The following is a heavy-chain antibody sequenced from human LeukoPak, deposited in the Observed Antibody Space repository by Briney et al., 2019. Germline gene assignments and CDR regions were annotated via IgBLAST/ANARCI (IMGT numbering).Heavy chain of an antibody. D-gene: IGHD3-22*01. CDR3: ASRDYYDSSGYYYGDY. J-gene: IGHJ4*02. V-gene: IGHV3-21*01. Sequence: GGSLRLSCAASGFTFSSYSMNWVRQAPGKGLEWVSSISSSTNYIYYADSVKGRFTISRDNANNSLYLQMNSLRAEDTAVYYCASRDYYDSSGYYYGDYWGQGTLVTVSS. CDR2: ISSSTNYI. CDR1: GFTFSSYS.